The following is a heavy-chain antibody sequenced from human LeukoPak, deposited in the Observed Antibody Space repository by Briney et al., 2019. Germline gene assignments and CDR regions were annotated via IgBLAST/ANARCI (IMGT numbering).Heavy chain of an antibody. Sequence: PGGSLRLSCAASGLTISNNFMGWVRQTPGKGLEWVSLIYSGGSAYSADSVKGRFIISIDDSKNTLHLQMNSLRAEDTAVYYCARDTDYYGSGRHGYFDHWGQGTLVTVSS. V-gene: IGHV3-66*01. CDR2: IYSGGSA. D-gene: IGHD3-10*01. J-gene: IGHJ1*01. CDR1: GLTISNNF. CDR3: ARDTDYYGSGRHGYFDH.